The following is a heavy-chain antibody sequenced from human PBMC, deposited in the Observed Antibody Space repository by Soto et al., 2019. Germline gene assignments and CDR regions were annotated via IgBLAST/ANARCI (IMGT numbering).Heavy chain of an antibody. CDR3: ARVYCSGGSCYLGFGWYYYYMDV. Sequence: QVQLVQSGAEVKKPGASVKVSCKASGYTFTSYGISWVRQAPGQGLEWMGWISAYNGNTNYAQKLQGRVTMTTDTSTSTAYMELRSVRSDDTAVYYCARVYCSGGSCYLGFGWYYYYMDVWGKGTTVTVSS. D-gene: IGHD2-15*01. CDR2: ISAYNGNT. V-gene: IGHV1-18*01. CDR1: GYTFTSYG. J-gene: IGHJ6*03.